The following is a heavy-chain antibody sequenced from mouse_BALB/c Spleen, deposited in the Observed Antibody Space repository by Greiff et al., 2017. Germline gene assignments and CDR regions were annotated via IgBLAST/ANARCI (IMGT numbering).Heavy chain of an antibody. D-gene: IGHD2-14*01. CDR2: INSNGGST. V-gene: IGHV5-6-3*01. J-gene: IGHJ4*01. CDR3: ARGGYRYDDYYAMDY. Sequence: EVKLVESGGGLVQPGGSLKLSCAASGFTFSSYGMSWVRQTPDKRLELVATINSNGGSTYYPDSVKGRFTISRDNAKNTLYLQMSSLKSEDTAMYYCARGGYRYDDYYAMDYWGQGTSVTVSS. CDR1: GFTFSSYG.